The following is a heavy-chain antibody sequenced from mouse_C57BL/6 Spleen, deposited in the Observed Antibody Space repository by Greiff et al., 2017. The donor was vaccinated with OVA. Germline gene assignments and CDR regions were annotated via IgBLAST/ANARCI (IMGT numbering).Heavy chain of an antibody. Sequence: QVQLKESGAELARPGASVKLSCKASGYTFTSYGISWVKQRTGQGLEWIGEIYPRSGNTYYNEKFKGKATLTADKSSSTAYMELRSLTSEDSAVYFCARRGLRSMDYSNYFDYWGQGTTLTVSS. V-gene: IGHV1-81*01. CDR2: IYPRSGNT. CDR1: GYTFTSYG. J-gene: IGHJ2*01. D-gene: IGHD2-5*01. CDR3: ARRGLRSMDYSNYFDY.